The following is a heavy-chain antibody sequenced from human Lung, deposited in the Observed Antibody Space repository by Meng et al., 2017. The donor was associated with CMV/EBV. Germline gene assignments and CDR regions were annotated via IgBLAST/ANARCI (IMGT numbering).Heavy chain of an antibody. Sequence: SXAASGFTFSSYGMHWVRQAPGKGLEGVAVIWYDGSNKYYADSVKGRFTISRDNSKNTLYLQMNSLKAEDTAVYYCAKDMGYCSSTSCSDYYYYGMDVWGQGXTVTVSS. CDR3: AKDMGYCSSTSCSDYYYYGMDV. V-gene: IGHV3-33*06. D-gene: IGHD2-2*01. CDR2: IWYDGSNK. CDR1: GFTFSSYG. J-gene: IGHJ6*02.